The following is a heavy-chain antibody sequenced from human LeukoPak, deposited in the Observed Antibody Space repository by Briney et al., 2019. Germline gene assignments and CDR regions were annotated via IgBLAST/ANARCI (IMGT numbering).Heavy chain of an antibody. CDR1: GGSISSYY. CDR2: IYYSGST. CDR3: ARSYSSSWWWFDP. Sequence: SETLSLTCTVSGGSISSYYWSWIRQPPGKGLEWIGYIYYSGSTNYNPSLKSRVTISVDTSKNQFSLKLGSVTAADTAVYYCARSYSSSWWWFDPWGQGTLVTVSS. J-gene: IGHJ5*02. D-gene: IGHD6-13*01. V-gene: IGHV4-59*08.